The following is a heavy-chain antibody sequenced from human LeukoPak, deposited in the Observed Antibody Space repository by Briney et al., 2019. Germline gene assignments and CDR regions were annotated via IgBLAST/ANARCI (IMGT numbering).Heavy chain of an antibody. CDR2: IYTSGST. V-gene: IGHV4-38-2*02. CDR3: ARGTSVGAIRDDAFDI. CDR1: GYSISSGYY. Sequence: PSETLSLTCTVSGYSISSGYYWGWIRQPPGKGLEWIGRIYTSGSTNYNPSLKSRVTMSVDTSKNQFSLKLSSVTAADTAVYYCARGTSVGAIRDDAFDIWGQGTMVTVSS. J-gene: IGHJ3*02. D-gene: IGHD1-26*01.